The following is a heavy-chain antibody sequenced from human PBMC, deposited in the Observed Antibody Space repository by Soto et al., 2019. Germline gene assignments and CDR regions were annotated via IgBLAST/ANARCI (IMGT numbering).Heavy chain of an antibody. CDR3: SRYKSDIEMPRLYYVDY. J-gene: IGHJ4*02. V-gene: IGHV4-31*03. CDR2: IYNAWST. Sequence: SQTLSLTCSVSRGSITSRGYYWSWIRQHPGKVLEGIGDIYNAWSTHYNPSLKSRVTILLDTSKNQCSLKRTYVTGADTAVCYSSRYKSDIEMPRLYYVDYWGQGTVVTFS. D-gene: IGHD5-12*01. CDR1: RGSITSRGYY.